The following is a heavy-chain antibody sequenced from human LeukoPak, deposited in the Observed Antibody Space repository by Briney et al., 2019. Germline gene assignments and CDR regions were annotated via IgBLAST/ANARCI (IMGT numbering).Heavy chain of an antibody. CDR1: GFIFDNYG. Sequence: PGGSLRLSCAASGFIFDNYGMSWVRHAPGKGLEWGSGFNWNGGSTGYADSVRGRFTISRDNAKNSLHLQMNSLRAEDTALYYCASGRTASSYSVSHTDAFDIWGEGTMVTVSS. CDR2: FNWNGGST. CDR3: ASGRTASSYSVSHTDAFDI. J-gene: IGHJ3*02. V-gene: IGHV3-20*04. D-gene: IGHD1-26*01.